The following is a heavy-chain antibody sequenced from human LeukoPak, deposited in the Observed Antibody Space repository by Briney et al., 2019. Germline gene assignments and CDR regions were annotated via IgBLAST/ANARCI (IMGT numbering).Heavy chain of an antibody. CDR3: AKGGYSYGSSDY. Sequence: GGSLRLSCAASGFTFSSYSMNWVRQAPGKGLEWVSSISSSGSYIYYADSVKGRFTISRDNAKNSLYLQMNSLRAEDTAVYYCAKGGYSYGSSDYWGQGTLVTVSS. V-gene: IGHV3-21*01. D-gene: IGHD5-18*01. J-gene: IGHJ4*02. CDR2: ISSSGSYI. CDR1: GFTFSSYS.